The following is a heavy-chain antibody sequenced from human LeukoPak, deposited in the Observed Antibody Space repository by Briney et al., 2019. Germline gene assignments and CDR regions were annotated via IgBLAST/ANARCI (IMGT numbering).Heavy chain of an antibody. D-gene: IGHD4-23*01. J-gene: IGHJ3*02. CDR2: IIPIFDTP. CDR3: ARDLPDFSLRISSGGFDI. V-gene: IGHV1-69*05. Sequence: VASVKVSCKASGGTFSSYAISWVRQAPGQGLEWMGGIIPIFDTPNYAQRFQGRVTITTDESTSTAYMELSSLRSEDTAMYYCARDLPDFSLRISSGGFDIWGQGTMVTVSS. CDR1: GGTFSSYA.